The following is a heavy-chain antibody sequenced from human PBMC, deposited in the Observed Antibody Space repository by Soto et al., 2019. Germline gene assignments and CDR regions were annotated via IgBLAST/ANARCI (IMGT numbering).Heavy chain of an antibody. CDR1: VFIFNDYY. CDR2: ISGSSGSK. V-gene: IGHV3-11*06. D-gene: IGHD4-17*01. Sequence: PRWSLRLSCAASVFIFNDYYMSWIRQAPGKGLEWLSNISGSSGSKKYADAGKGRFTISRDNAKKSLYLEMHSLRAEDTAMYYCARYAAEVTTFFDQWGQGTLVTVSS. CDR3: ARYAAEVTTFFDQ. J-gene: IGHJ4*02.